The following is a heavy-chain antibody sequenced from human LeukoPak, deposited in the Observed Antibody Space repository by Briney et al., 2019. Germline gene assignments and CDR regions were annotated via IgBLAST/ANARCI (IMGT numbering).Heavy chain of an antibody. CDR2: INSDGSSP. J-gene: IGHJ4*02. V-gene: IGHV3-74*01. CDR1: GFTFSSYW. Sequence: GGSLRLSCAASGFTFSSYWMHWVRQAPGKGLVWVSCINSDGSSPSYADSVKGRFTISRDNAKNTLSLQMNSLRAEDTAVYYCARDGEKYSPQDYWGQRTLVTVSS. D-gene: IGHD2-21*01. CDR3: ARDGEKYSPQDY.